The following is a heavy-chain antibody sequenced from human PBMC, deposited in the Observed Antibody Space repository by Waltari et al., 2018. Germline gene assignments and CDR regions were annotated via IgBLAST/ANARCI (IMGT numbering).Heavy chain of an antibody. CDR2: IYYSGST. J-gene: IGHJ6*02. D-gene: IGHD2-21*01. Sequence: QLQLQESGPGLVKPSETLSLTCTVSGGPISSSSYYWGWIRQPPGKGLEWIGGIYYSGSTCYNPSLKRRVTISVDTSKNQFSLKLSSVTAADTAVYYCAREGPDVIAYYYYGMDVWGQGTTVTVSS. CDR3: AREGPDVIAYYYYGMDV. CDR1: GGPISSSSYY. V-gene: IGHV4-39*07.